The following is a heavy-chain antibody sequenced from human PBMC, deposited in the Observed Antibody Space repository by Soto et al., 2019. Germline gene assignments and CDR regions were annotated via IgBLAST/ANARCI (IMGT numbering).Heavy chain of an antibody. J-gene: IGHJ5*02. CDR1: GYTFTGYY. CDR3: ARVGSTSSGWFDP. CDR2: INPNSGGT. V-gene: IGHV1-2*04. D-gene: IGHD2-2*01. Sequence: GASVKVSCKASGYTFTGYYMHWVRQAPGQGLEWTGWINPNSGGTNYAQKFQGWVTMTRDTSISTAYMELSRLRSDDTAVYYCARVGSTSSGWFDPWGQGTLVTVSS.